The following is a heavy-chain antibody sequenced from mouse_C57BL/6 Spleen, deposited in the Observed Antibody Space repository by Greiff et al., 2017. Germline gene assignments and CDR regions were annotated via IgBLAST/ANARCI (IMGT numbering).Heavy chain of an antibody. V-gene: IGHV5-4*01. Sequence: DVKLVESGGGLVKPGGSLKLSCAASGFTFSSYDMSWVRQTPEKRLEWVATISDGGSYTYYPDNVKGRFTFSRDKAKNNLYRQMSHLKSEYTAMYDCAREGTTEVASFDYWGQGTTLTVAS. CDR3: AREGTTEVASFDY. D-gene: IGHD1-1*01. J-gene: IGHJ2*01. CDR2: ISDGGSYT. CDR1: GFTFSSYD.